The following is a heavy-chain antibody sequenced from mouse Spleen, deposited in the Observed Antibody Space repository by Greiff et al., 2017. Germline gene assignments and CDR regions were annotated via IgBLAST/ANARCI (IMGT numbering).Heavy chain of an antibody. J-gene: IGHJ3*01. CDR1: GFTFSSYA. Sequence: EVKVVESGGGLVKLGGSLKLSCAASGFTFSSYAMSWVRQTPEKRLEWVATISSGDGNTYYPDSVKGRFTISRDNAKNTLYLQMSSLKSEDTAMYYCARPLYYGNHEFAYWGQGTLVTVSA. D-gene: IGHD2-1*01. V-gene: IGHV5-9*04. CDR2: ISSGDGNT. CDR3: ARPLYYGNHEFAY.